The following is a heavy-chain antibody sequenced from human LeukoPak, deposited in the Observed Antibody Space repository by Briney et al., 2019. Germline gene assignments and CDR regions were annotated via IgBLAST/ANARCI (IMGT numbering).Heavy chain of an antibody. D-gene: IGHD2-15*01. V-gene: IGHV7-4-1*01. CDR2: INTNTGNP. J-gene: IGHJ6*04. CDR1: GYTFTSYA. CDR3: ATPGLYCSGGSCPPYYYCGMDV. Sequence: ASVKVSCKASGYTFTSYAMNWVRQAPGQGLEWMGWINTNTGNPTYAQGFTGRFVFSLDTSVSTAYLQICSLKAEDTAVYYCATPGLYCSGGSCPPYYYCGMDVWGKGTTVTVSS.